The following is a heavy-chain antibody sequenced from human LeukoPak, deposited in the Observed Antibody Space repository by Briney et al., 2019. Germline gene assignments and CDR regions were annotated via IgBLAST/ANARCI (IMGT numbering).Heavy chain of an antibody. CDR3: AKDDDWLRFEH. Sequence: GGSLRLSCAASGFTVSSNCMSWVRQAPGKGLEWVSVIYSGGSTYYADSVKGRFTVSRDNSNHMLYLQMNSLIAEDTAIYYCAKDDDWLRFEHWGRGTPVSVSS. CDR1: GFTVSSNC. V-gene: IGHV3-53*01. D-gene: IGHD5-12*01. CDR2: IYSGGST. J-gene: IGHJ4*02.